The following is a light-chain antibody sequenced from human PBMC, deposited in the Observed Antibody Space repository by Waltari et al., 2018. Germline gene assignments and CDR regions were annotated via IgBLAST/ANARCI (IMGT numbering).Light chain of an antibody. J-gene: IGKJ5*01. CDR2: KVS. V-gene: IGKV2-30*01. Sequence: DVGPTQSPFSLPATLGQPASISCRASQSLVYTDGISYLNWFHQRPGQAPRRLIYKVSIRDSGAPDRFSGSGSGTDFTLMISSVEADDVGVYFCMQATHWPVTFGQGTRLE. CDR3: MQATHWPVT. CDR1: QSLVYTDGISY.